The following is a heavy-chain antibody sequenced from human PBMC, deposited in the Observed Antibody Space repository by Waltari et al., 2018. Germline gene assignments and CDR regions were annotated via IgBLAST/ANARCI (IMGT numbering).Heavy chain of an antibody. CDR1: GGTFSRYA. CDR3: ARGSIAARPDYYYYYMDV. J-gene: IGHJ6*03. Sequence: QVQLVQSGAEVKKPGSSVKVSCKASGGTFSRYAISWVRQAPGQGLEWMGGIIPILGIANYAQKFQGRVTITADESTSTAYMELSSLRSEDTAVYYCARGSIAARPDYYYYYMDVWGKGTTVTVSS. CDR2: IIPILGIA. D-gene: IGHD6-6*01. V-gene: IGHV1-69*04.